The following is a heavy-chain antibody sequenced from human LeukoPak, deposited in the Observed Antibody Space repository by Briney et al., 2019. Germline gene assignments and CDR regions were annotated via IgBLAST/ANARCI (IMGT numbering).Heavy chain of an antibody. J-gene: IGHJ5*02. CDR1: GGSFSGYY. CDR2: INHSGST. Sequence: SETLSLTCAVYGGSFSGYYWSWIRQPPGKGLEWIGEINHSGSTNYNPSLKSRVTISVDTSKNQFSLKLSSVTAADTAVYYCARRLVVAYWFDPWGQGTLVTVSS. CDR3: ARRLVVAYWFDP. D-gene: IGHD3-22*01. V-gene: IGHV4-34*01.